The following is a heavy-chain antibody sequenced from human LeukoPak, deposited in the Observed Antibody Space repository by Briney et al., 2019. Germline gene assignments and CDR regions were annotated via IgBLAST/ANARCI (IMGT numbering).Heavy chain of an antibody. D-gene: IGHD3-16*01. J-gene: IGHJ4*02. V-gene: IGHV3-30*02. CDR1: GFTFSSYG. Sequence: GGSLRLSCAASGFTFSSYGMHWVRQAPGKGLEWVAFIRYDGSNKYYADSVKGRFTISRDNSKNTLYLQMNSLRAEDTAVYYCAKDEGYDSVWGSFVDYWGQGTLVTVSS. CDR3: AKDEGYDSVWGSFVDY. CDR2: IRYDGSNK.